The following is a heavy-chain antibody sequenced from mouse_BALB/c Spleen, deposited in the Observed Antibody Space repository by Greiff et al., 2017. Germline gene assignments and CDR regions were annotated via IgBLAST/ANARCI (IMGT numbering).Heavy chain of an antibody. J-gene: IGHJ4*01. CDR3: ARPGTGYAMDY. CDR2: INPSSGYT. CDR1: GYTFTSYT. Sequence: VQLVESGAELARPGASVKMSCKASGYTFTSYTMHWVKQRPGQGLEWIGYINPSSGYTNYNQKFKDKATLTADKSSSTAYMQLSSLTSEDSAVYYCARPGTGYAMDYWGQGTSVTVSS. V-gene: IGHV1-4*01. D-gene: IGHD3-3*01.